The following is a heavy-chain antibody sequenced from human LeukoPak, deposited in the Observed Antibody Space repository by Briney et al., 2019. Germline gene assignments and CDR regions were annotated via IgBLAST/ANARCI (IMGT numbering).Heavy chain of an antibody. Sequence: GGSLRLSCKGSGYSFTSYWIGWVRQMPGKGLEWMGIIYPGDSDTRYSPSFQGQVTISADKSISTAYLQWSSLKASDTAMYYCARHSYSNSWYKNGMDVWGQGTTVTVSS. CDR3: ARHSYSNSWYKNGMDV. CDR1: GYSFTSYW. J-gene: IGHJ6*02. CDR2: IYPGDSDT. V-gene: IGHV5-51*01. D-gene: IGHD6-13*01.